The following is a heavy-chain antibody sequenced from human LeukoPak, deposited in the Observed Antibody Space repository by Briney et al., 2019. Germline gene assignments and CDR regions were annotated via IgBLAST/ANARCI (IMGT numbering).Heavy chain of an antibody. D-gene: IGHD6-19*01. V-gene: IGHV1-18*01. CDR1: GYTFTSYG. CDR3: ARDRSIAVAGTGPPGFDY. Sequence: ASVKVSCKASGYTFTSYGISWVRQAPGQGLEWMGWISAYNGNTNYAQKLQGRVTMTTDTSTSTAYMELRSLRSDDTAVYYCARDRSIAVAGTGPPGFDYWGQGTLVTVSS. J-gene: IGHJ4*02. CDR2: ISAYNGNT.